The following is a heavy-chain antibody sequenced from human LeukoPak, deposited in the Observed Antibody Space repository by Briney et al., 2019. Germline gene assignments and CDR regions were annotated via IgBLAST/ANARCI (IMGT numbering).Heavy chain of an antibody. Sequence: GGSLRLSCAASGFTFSNYWMSWVRQAPGKGLEWVANIRQDGSEKYYVDSMKGRFTISRDNAKNSLYLQMSSLRAEDTAVYYCARSTAGLDYWGQGTLVTVSS. V-gene: IGHV3-7*01. CDR2: IRQDGSEK. CDR3: ARSTAGLDY. CDR1: GFTFSNYW. J-gene: IGHJ4*02. D-gene: IGHD1-1*01.